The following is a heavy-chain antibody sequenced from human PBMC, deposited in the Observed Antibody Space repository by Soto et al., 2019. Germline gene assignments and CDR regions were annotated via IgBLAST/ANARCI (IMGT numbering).Heavy chain of an antibody. D-gene: IGHD3-22*01. V-gene: IGHV1-18*01. CDR3: ARGPTDYYDNSANYFLDY. Sequence: QVQLVQSGAEVNKPGASVKVSCQASGYTFITYGVSWVRQAPGQGLDWLGWISTYNGNTRYAERLQGRVTMTTDTTTNTAYMELRNLRSDDTAVYYCARGPTDYYDNSANYFLDYWGQGTLVTVSS. CDR2: ISTYNGNT. CDR1: GYTFITYG. J-gene: IGHJ4*02.